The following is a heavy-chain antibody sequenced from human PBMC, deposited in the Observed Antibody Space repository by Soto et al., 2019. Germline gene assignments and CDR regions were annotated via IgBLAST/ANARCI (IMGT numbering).Heavy chain of an antibody. J-gene: IGHJ6*02. CDR3: AREAAVATSTFYYFYGLDV. D-gene: IGHD5-12*01. CDR2: IWSDGSNQ. CDR1: GFTFSCCG. V-gene: IGHV3-33*01. Sequence: QVQLVESGGGVVQSGRSLRLSCEGSGFTFSCCGMHWVRQAPGKGLEWVAVIWSDGSNQYYADSVKGRFSISRDNSNNTLSRQIDSLRADDTAVYYCAREAAVATSTFYYFYGLDVWGQGTTVTVSS.